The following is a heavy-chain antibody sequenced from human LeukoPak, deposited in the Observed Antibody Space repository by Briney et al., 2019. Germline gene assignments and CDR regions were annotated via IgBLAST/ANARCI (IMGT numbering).Heavy chain of an antibody. Sequence: TGGSLRLSCAASGFTFDDYGMSWVRQAPGKGLEWVSGINWNGGSTGYADSVKGRFTISRDSAKNSLYLQMNSLRAEDTALYHCARRGYGDYYYGMDVWGQGTTVTVSS. CDR3: ARRGYGDYYYGMDV. CDR1: GFTFDDYG. V-gene: IGHV3-20*01. J-gene: IGHJ6*02. D-gene: IGHD2-15*01. CDR2: INWNGGST.